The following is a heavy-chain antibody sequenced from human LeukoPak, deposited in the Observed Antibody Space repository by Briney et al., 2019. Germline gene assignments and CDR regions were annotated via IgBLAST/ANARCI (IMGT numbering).Heavy chain of an antibody. V-gene: IGHV3-9*01. J-gene: IGHJ6*02. Sequence: GGSLRLSCAASGFTFDDYAMHWVRQAPGKGLEWVSGFSWNSGSIGYADSVKGRFTISRDNAKNSLYLQMNSLRAEDTALYYCAISGGDNYYYGMDVWGQGTTVTVSS. CDR3: AISGGDNYYYGMDV. CDR1: GFTFDDYA. CDR2: FSWNSGSI. D-gene: IGHD2-21*02.